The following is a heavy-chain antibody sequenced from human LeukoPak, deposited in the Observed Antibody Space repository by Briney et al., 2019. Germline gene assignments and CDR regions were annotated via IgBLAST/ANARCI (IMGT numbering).Heavy chain of an antibody. CDR2: ISSSGSPI. CDR3: ARGSRFDY. J-gene: IGHJ4*02. Sequence: GGSLRLSCAASRFKFSFYSMNWVRQAPGKGLEWISYISSSGSPIYYAESVKGRFTISRDNARKSSDLQMTSLTAEDTAVYYCARGSRFDYWGQGALVTVSS. CDR1: RFKFSFYS. V-gene: IGHV3-48*04.